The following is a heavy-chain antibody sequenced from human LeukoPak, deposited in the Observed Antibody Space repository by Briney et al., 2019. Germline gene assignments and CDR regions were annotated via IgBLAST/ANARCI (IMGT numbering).Heavy chain of an antibody. V-gene: IGHV4-59*08. J-gene: IGHJ4*02. D-gene: IGHD1-1*01. Sequence: SETLSLTCTVFGGSISSYYWNWIRQPPGKGLEWIGYIYYSGSTNYYPSLKSRVTISLDTSKNQFSLKLSSVTAADTAVYYCARSSRGYFDYWGQGTLVTVSS. CDR2: IYYSGST. CDR1: GGSISSYY. CDR3: ARSSRGYFDY.